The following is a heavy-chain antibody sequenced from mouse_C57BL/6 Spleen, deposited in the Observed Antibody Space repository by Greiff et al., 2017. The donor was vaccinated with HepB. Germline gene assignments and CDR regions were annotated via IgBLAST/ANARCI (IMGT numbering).Heavy chain of an antibody. Sequence: QVQLQQPGAELVKPGASVKMSCKASGYTFTSYWITWVKQRPGQGLGWIGDIYPGSGSTNYNEKFKSKATLTVDTSSSTAYMQLSSLTSEDSAVYYCARSPQYYYGPDWYFDVWGTGTTVTVSS. CDR1: GYTFTSYW. V-gene: IGHV1-55*01. D-gene: IGHD1-1*01. CDR3: ARSPQYYYGPDWYFDV. J-gene: IGHJ1*03. CDR2: IYPGSGST.